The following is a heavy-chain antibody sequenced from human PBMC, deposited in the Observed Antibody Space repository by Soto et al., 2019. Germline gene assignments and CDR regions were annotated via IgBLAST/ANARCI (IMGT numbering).Heavy chain of an antibody. CDR3: TVELERNKYNWLDP. D-gene: IGHD1-1*01. Sequence: SETLSLTCTVSGGSISSYYWSWIRQPPGKGLEWIGYIDYSGSTNYNPSSKSRITISVATSKNQFSLKLSSVTAADTAVYYSTVELERNKYNWLDPWGQGTLVTVSS. CDR2: IDYSGST. V-gene: IGHV4-59*01. J-gene: IGHJ5*02. CDR1: GGSISSYY.